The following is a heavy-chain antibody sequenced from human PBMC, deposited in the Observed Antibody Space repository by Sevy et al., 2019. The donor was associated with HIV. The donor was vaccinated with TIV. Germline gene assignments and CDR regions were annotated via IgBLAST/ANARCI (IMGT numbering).Heavy chain of an antibody. Sequence: SETLSLTCSVSGASISSGSHYWSWIRQPAGKGLEWIGRIYTSGVTNYNPSLKSRVTISVDTSKNQFSLHLGSVTAADTAVYYCARDYYDILTFTDYYYYMDVWGKGATVTVSS. V-gene: IGHV4-61*02. CDR2: IYTSGVT. CDR1: GASISSGSHY. CDR3: ARDYYDILTFTDYYYYMDV. J-gene: IGHJ6*03. D-gene: IGHD3-9*01.